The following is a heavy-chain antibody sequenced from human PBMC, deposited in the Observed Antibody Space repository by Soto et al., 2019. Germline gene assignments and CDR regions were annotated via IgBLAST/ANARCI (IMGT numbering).Heavy chain of an antibody. CDR1: GFTVSSNY. Sequence: GGSLRLSCAASGFTVSSNYMSWVRQAPGKGLEWVSVIYSGGSTYYADSVKGRFTISRHNSKNTLYLQMNSLRAEDPAVYYCARGAAASIAARRGAFDIWGQGTMVTVSS. J-gene: IGHJ3*02. V-gene: IGHV3-53*04. CDR2: IYSGGST. D-gene: IGHD6-6*01. CDR3: ARGAAASIAARRGAFDI.